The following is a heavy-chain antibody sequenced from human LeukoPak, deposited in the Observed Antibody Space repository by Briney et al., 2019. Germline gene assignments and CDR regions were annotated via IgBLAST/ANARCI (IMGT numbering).Heavy chain of an antibody. V-gene: IGHV1-69*05. CDR3: ARGHYYDTSGYYSRSYDYYYMDV. J-gene: IGHJ6*03. CDR2: IIPIFATV. CDR1: GGTFSSFA. Sequence: SVKVSCKTSGGTFSSFAISWVRQAPGQGLEWMGGIIPIFATVNYAHIAQKFQGRVTITTDESTTTAYMELSTLRSEDTAVYYCARGHYYDTSGYYSRSYDYYYMDVWGEGTTVTVS. D-gene: IGHD3-22*01.